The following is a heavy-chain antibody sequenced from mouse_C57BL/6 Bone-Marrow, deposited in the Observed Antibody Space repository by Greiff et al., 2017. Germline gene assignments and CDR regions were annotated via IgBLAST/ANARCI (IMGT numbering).Heavy chain of an antibody. J-gene: IGHJ4*01. CDR3: ARYWGRYAMDY. D-gene: IGHD4-1*01. CDR1: GYTFTDYN. Sequence: VQLQQSGPELVKPGASVKIPCKASGYTFTDYNMDWVKQSHGKSLEWIGDINPNNGGTIYNQKFKGKATLTVDKSSSTAYMELRSLTSEDTAVYYCARYWGRYAMDYWGQGTSVTVSS. V-gene: IGHV1-18*01. CDR2: INPNNGGT.